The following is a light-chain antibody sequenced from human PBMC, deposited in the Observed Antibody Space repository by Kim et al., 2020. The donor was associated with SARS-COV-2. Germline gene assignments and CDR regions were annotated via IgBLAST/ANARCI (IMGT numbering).Light chain of an antibody. CDR2: NND. V-gene: IGLV1-44*01. Sequence: ELTQPPSASGTPGQRVTISCSGTRSNIGRNSVNWYQQFPGAAPKILIYNNDKRSSGVPDRFSGSKSGTAASLAISDLRSEDEAEYFCAAWDDSLNVVFGGGTQLTVL. CDR3: AAWDDSLNVV. J-gene: IGLJ2*01. CDR1: RSNIGRNS.